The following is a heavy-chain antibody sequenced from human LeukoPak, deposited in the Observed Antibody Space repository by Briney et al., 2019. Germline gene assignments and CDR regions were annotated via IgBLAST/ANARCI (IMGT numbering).Heavy chain of an antibody. Sequence: GGSLRLSCAASGFTVSNDYMTWVRQAPGKGLEWVSIIYSGGNTYYADSVKGRFTISRDNSKNTVYLQMNSLRVEDTAVYYCARPIRPMVRGVSTPPGLNYYYYGMDVWGQGTTVTVSS. CDR3: ARPIRPMVRGVSTPPGLNYYYYGMDV. CDR1: GFTVSNDY. J-gene: IGHJ6*02. D-gene: IGHD3-10*01. V-gene: IGHV3-53*01. CDR2: IYSGGNT.